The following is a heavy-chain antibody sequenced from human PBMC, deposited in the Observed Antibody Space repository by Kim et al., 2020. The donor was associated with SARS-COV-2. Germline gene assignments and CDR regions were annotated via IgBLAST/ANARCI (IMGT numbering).Heavy chain of an antibody. CDR1: GFTFSSYA. J-gene: IGHJ4*02. Sequence: GGSLRLSCAASGFTFSSYALRWVRQAPGKGLEWVSDISGSGGSTYYADSVKGRFTISTDNSKNTLYLQMNSLSAEDTAVYYCAKLKGAVSGAADFWGQGTLVTVSS. V-gene: IGHV3-23*01. CDR3: AKLKGAVSGAADF. D-gene: IGHD6-19*01. CDR2: ISGSGGST.